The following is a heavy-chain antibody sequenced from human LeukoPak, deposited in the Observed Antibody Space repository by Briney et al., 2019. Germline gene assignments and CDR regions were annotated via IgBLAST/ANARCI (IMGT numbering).Heavy chain of an antibody. Sequence: ASVKVSCKASGYTFTSYDINWVRQATGQGLEWMGWMNPNSGNTGYAQKFQGRVTITADKSTSTAYMELSSLRSEDTAVYYCARAAYCGGDCYSGWFDPWGQGTLVTVSS. D-gene: IGHD2-21*02. CDR1: GYTFTSYD. CDR3: ARAAYCGGDCYSGWFDP. J-gene: IGHJ5*02. V-gene: IGHV1-8*03. CDR2: MNPNSGNT.